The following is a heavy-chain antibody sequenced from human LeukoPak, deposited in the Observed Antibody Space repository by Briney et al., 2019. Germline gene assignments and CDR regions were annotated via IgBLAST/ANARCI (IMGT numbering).Heavy chain of an antibody. CDR3: ARVIFQEVALDY. V-gene: IGHV3-23*01. CDR1: GFTFSSYG. Sequence: EPGGSLRLSCAASGFTFSSYGMSWVRQAPGKGLEWVSAISGSGGSTYYADSVKGRFTISRDNAKNSLYLQMNSLRAEDTAVYYCARVIFQEVALDYWGQGTLVTVSS. D-gene: IGHD2/OR15-2a*01. J-gene: IGHJ4*02. CDR2: ISGSGGST.